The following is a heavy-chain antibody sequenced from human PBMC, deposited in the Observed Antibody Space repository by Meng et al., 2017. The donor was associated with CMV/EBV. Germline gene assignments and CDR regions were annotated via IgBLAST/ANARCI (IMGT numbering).Heavy chain of an antibody. D-gene: IGHD5-12*01. CDR3: AREAAGYDLNAFEI. J-gene: IGHJ3*02. Sequence: ASVKVSCKASGYPFTAYYMHWVRQAPGQGLEWMGWINPNTNGTNYAQKFQGRVSMTRDTSISIAYMELSRLRSDDTAVYFCAREAAGYDLNAFEIWGQGTTVTVSS. CDR2: INPNTNGT. CDR1: GYPFTAYY. V-gene: IGHV1-2*02.